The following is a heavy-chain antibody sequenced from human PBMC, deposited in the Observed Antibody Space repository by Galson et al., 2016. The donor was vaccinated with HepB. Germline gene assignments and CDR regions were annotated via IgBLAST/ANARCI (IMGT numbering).Heavy chain of an antibody. CDR3: VREHSVVPITAYNWFDP. J-gene: IGHJ5*02. D-gene: IGHD4-23*01. CDR2: INSDGTIS. Sequence: SLRLSCAASGFAFSSHWMHWVRQDLGKGLVWVSRINSDGTISNYADSVKGRFTISRDNAKNPLYLQMNSLRAEDTAVYFRVREHSVVPITAYNWFDPWGRRTLVTVSS. CDR1: GFAFSSHW. V-gene: IGHV3-74*01.